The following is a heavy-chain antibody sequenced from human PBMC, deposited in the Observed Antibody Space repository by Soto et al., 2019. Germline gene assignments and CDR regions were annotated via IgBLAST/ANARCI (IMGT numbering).Heavy chain of an antibody. CDR1: GGSISSYY. Sequence: SETLSLTCTVSGGSISSYYWSWIRQPPGKGLEWIGYIYYSGSTNYNPSLKSRVTISVDTSKNQFSLKLSSVTAADTAVYYCARHLIGESRRGTNYYYYYYMDVWGKGNTVTVSS. V-gene: IGHV4-59*08. CDR3: ARHLIGESRRGTNYYYYYYMDV. CDR2: IYYSGST. D-gene: IGHD7-27*01. J-gene: IGHJ6*03.